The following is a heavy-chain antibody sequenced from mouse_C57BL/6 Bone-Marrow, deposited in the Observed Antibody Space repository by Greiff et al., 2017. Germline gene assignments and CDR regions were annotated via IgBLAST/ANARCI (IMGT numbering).Heavy chain of an antibody. J-gene: IGHJ2*01. V-gene: IGHV1-81*01. CDR3: ARGYYDYGGDYFDY. D-gene: IGHD2-4*01. Sequence: QVQLQQSGAELARPGASVKLSCKASGYTFTSSGISWVKQRTGQGLELIGEIYPRSGNTYYNEKFKGKATLTADNSSSTAYMELRSLTSEDSAVYFCARGYYDYGGDYFDYWGQGTTLTVSS. CDR1: GYTFTSSG. CDR2: IYPRSGNT.